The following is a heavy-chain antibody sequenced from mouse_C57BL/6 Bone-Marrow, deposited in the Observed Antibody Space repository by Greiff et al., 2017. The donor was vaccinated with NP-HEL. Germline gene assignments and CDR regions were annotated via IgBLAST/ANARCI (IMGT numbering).Heavy chain of an antibody. J-gene: IGHJ4*01. D-gene: IGHD1-1*01. V-gene: IGHV14-2*01. CDR2: IDPEDGET. Sequence: DVQLQESGAELVKPGASVKLSCTASGFNIKDYYMHWVKQRTEQGLEWIGRIDPEDGETKYAPKFQGKATITADTSSNTAYLQLSSLTSEDTAVYYCALITTVVATEAMDYWGQGTSVTVSS. CDR3: ALITTVVATEAMDY. CDR1: GFNIKDYY.